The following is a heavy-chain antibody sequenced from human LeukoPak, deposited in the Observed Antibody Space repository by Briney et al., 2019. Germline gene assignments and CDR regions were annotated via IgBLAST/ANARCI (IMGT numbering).Heavy chain of an antibody. V-gene: IGHV4-61*02. CDR2: IYTSGST. D-gene: IGHD7-27*01. CDR3: ARQTTGDLYYYYYYMDV. CDR1: GGSISSGSYY. J-gene: IGHJ6*03. Sequence: SETLSLTCTVSGGSISSGSYYWSWIRQPAGKGLEWIGRIYTSGSTNHNPSLKSRVTISVDTSKNQFSLKLSSVTAADTAVYYCARQTTGDLYYYYYYMDVWGKGTTVTVSS.